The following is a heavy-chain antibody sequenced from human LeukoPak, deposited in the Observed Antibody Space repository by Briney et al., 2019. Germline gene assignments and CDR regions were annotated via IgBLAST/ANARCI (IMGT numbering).Heavy chain of an antibody. D-gene: IGHD5-24*01. CDR2: INHSGST. CDR1: GGSFSGYY. J-gene: IGHJ3*02. V-gene: IGHV4-34*01. Sequence: SETLSLTCAVYGGSFSGYYWSWIRQPPGKGLEWIGEINHSGSTNYNPSLKRRGTISVDTSKNQFSLKLISMTAADTAVYYCARGLRRRDGRRIGAFDIWGPGTMVTVSS. CDR3: ARGLRRRDGRRIGAFDI.